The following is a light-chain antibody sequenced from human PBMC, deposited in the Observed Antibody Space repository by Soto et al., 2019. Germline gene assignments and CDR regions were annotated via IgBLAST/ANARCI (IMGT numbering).Light chain of an antibody. Sequence: EILMTHSPATLSVSPVDRATLSFRASQSVSSDSAWYQQRPGQPPRLLIYGASARATGVPGRFSGSGYGTEFTLTISSLQSEDFALYFCQQYNNWPTFGPGTKVDIK. CDR2: GAS. J-gene: IGKJ1*01. CDR3: QQYNNWPT. CDR1: QSVSSD. V-gene: IGKV3-15*01.